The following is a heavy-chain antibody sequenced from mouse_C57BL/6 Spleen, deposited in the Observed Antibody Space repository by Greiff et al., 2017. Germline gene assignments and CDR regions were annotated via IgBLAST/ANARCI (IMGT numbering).Heavy chain of an antibody. J-gene: IGHJ2*01. Sequence: VQLQQPGAELVKPGASVKLSCKASGYTFTSYWMQWVKQRPGQGLEWIGEIDPSDRYTNYNQKFKGKATLTVDTSSSTAYMQLSSLTSEDSAVYDWERGSTGGYFDYWGQGTTLTVSS. CDR1: GYTFTSYW. V-gene: IGHV1-50*01. D-gene: IGHD4-1*02. CDR2: IDPSDRYT. CDR3: ERGSTGGYFDY.